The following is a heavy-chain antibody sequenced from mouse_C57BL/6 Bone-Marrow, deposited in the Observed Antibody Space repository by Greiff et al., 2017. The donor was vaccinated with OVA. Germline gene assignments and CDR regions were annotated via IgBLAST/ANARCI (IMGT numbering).Heavy chain of an antibody. V-gene: IGHV5-6*01. CDR1: GFTFSSYG. D-gene: IGHD2-5*01. CDR3: ARHIVTTAY. J-gene: IGHJ3*01. Sequence: EVNVVESGGDLVKPGGSLKLSCAASGFTFSSYGMSWVRQTPDKRLEWVATISSGGSYTYYPDSVKGRFTISRDNAKNTLYLQMSSLKSEDTAMYYCARHIVTTAYWGQGTLVTVSA. CDR2: ISSGGSYT.